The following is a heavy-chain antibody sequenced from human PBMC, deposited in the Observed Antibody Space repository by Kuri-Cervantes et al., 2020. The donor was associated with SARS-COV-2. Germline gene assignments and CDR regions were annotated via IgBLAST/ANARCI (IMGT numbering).Heavy chain of an antibody. CDR2: ISSSSYI. J-gene: IGHJ6*03. CDR3: ARDVAAGRAYYYYMDV. V-gene: IGHV3-21*01. Sequence: GESLKISCAASGFTFSSYSMNWVRQAPGKGLERVSSISSSSYIYYADSVKGRFTISRDNAKNSLYLQMNSLRAEDTAVYYCARDVAAGRAYYYYMDVWGKGTTVTVSS. D-gene: IGHD6-13*01. CDR1: GFTFSSYS.